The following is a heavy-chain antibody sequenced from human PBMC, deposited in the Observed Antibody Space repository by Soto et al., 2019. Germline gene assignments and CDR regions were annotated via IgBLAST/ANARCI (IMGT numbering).Heavy chain of an antibody. CDR2: LSGSGGSI. Sequence: EVQLLESGGGLVQPGGSLRLSCTASGFTFSSHAMTWVRQAPGNGLEWVSGLSGSGGSISYADSVKGRFTISRDNSMNTLYLQRKSLRAEDTAVYYCAKVSSSWYAGFFDLWGQGTPVTVSS. V-gene: IGHV3-23*01. CDR1: GFTFSSHA. J-gene: IGHJ4*02. D-gene: IGHD6-13*01. CDR3: AKVSSSWYAGFFDL.